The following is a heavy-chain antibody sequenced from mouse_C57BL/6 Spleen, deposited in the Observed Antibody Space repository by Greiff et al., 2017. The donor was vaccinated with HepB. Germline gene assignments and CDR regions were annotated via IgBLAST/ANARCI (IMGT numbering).Heavy chain of an antibody. CDR3: ARGDYALAY. J-gene: IGHJ3*01. V-gene: IGHV1-26*01. D-gene: IGHD2-4*01. Sequence: EVQLQQSGPELVKPGASVKISCKASGYTFTDYYMNWVKQSHGKSLEWIGDINPNNGGTSYNQKFKGKATLTVDKSSSTAYMELRSLTSEDSAVYYCARGDYALAYCGQGTLVTVSA. CDR1: GYTFTDYY. CDR2: INPNNGGT.